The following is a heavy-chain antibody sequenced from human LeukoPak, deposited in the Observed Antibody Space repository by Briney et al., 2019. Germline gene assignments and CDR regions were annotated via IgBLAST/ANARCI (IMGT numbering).Heavy chain of an antibody. CDR3: AGAWFDP. Sequence: SETLSLTCTVSGGSMSSGYYWGWIRQPPGKGREWIGSIYHSGSTYYNPSLQSRVTISVDTPKNQFSLKLSSVTAADTAVYYCAGAWFDPWGQGTLVTVSS. CDR1: GGSMSSGYY. V-gene: IGHV4-38-2*02. J-gene: IGHJ5*02. CDR2: IYHSGST.